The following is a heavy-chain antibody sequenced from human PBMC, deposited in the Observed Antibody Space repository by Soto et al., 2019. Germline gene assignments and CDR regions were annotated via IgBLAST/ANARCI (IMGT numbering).Heavy chain of an antibody. CDR2: IYWDDDK. J-gene: IGHJ4*02. D-gene: IGHD5-18*01. CDR1: GFSLSTSGVG. CDR3: AHDANTDTPMVKTYYLDY. V-gene: IGHV2-5*02. Sequence: QITLKESGPTLVKPTQTLTLTCTFSGFSLSTSGVGVGWIRQPPGKALEWLALIYWDDDKRYSPSLKSRLTITKDTSKNQVVLTMTNMDPVDTATYYCAHDANTDTPMVKTYYLDYWGQGTLVTVSS.